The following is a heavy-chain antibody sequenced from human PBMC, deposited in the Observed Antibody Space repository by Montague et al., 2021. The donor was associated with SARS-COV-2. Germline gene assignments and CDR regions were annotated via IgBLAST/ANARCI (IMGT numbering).Heavy chain of an antibody. CDR3: VRGPRLGEFSLMVDS. Sequence: TLSLTCTVPSASTGRGGSHWNWMSQFPDNGHVRISYIYYSGKTLYNASLKSRVTLAMDTSKSQLSLRLTSVTAADTAVYYCVRGPRLGEFSLMVDSWGQGTLVTVSS. V-gene: IGHV4-31*03. D-gene: IGHD3-16*02. CDR2: IYYSGKT. CDR1: SASTGRGGSH. J-gene: IGHJ4*02.